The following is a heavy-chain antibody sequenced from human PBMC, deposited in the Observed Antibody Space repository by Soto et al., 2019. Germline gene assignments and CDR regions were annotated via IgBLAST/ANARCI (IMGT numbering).Heavy chain of an antibody. D-gene: IGHD3-22*01. CDR2: ISGSGGST. CDR1: GFXFSSYA. J-gene: IGHJ4*02. V-gene: IGHV3-23*01. Sequence: RLSCSASGFXFSSYAMSWVRQAPGKGLEWVSAISGSGGSTYYADSVKGRFTISRDNSKNTLYLQMNSLRAEDTAVYNCAKSKEVIVVVNPFDYWGQGTLVTVSS. CDR3: AKSKEVIVVVNPFDY.